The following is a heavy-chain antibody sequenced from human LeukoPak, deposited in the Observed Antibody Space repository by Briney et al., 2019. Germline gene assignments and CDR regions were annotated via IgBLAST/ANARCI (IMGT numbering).Heavy chain of an antibody. J-gene: IGHJ5*02. CDR1: GGTFSSYA. Sequence: ASVTVSCTASGGTFSSYAISWVRQAPGQGLEWMGGIIPIFGTANYAQKFQGRVTITADESTSTAYMELSSLRSEDTAVYYCAKEYIGWFDPWGQGTLVTVSS. CDR2: IIPIFGTA. CDR3: AKEYIGWFDP. D-gene: IGHD1-14*01. V-gene: IGHV1-69*01.